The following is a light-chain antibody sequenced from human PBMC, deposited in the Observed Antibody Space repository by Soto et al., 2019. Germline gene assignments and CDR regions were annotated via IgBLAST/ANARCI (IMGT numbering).Light chain of an antibody. CDR1: QAVNSW. J-gene: IGKJ2*01. CDR3: QQYYAYSYT. V-gene: IGKV1-5*03. CDR2: RAA. Sequence: IQMPQSPSTVSASVGDRVTITCRSRQAVNSWVAWYQHKSGKAPKLLIYRAATLENGVPSRFSGSASETEFTLTISVLQPDDSGNYYCQQYYAYSYTFGQGTKVEIK.